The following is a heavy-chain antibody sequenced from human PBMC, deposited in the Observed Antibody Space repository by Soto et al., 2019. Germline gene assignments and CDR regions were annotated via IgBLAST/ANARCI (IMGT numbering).Heavy chain of an antibody. J-gene: IGHJ3*02. CDR1: GFTFSSYA. CDR2: ISYDGSNK. CDR3: ARSSSWSHGAFDI. D-gene: IGHD6-13*01. V-gene: IGHV3-30-3*01. Sequence: GGSLRLSCAAPGFTFSSYAMHWVRQAPGKGLEWVAVISYDGSNKYYADSVKGRFTISRDNSKNTLYLQMNSLRAEDTAVYYCARSSSWSHGAFDIWGQGTMVTVSS.